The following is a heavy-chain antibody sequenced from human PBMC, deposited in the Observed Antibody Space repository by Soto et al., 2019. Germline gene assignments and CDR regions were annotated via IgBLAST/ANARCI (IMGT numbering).Heavy chain of an antibody. J-gene: IGHJ3*02. CDR2: ISGSGGST. Sequence: EVQLLESGGGLVQPGGSLRLSCAASGFTFSSYAMSWVRQAPGKGLEWVSAISGSGGSTYYADSVKGRFPISRDNSKNTLYLQMNSLRAEDTAVYYCAKDLWGRYVFPESDPRLGAFDIWGQGTMVTVSS. V-gene: IGHV3-23*01. CDR3: AKDLWGRYVFPESDPRLGAFDI. CDR1: GFTFSSYA. D-gene: IGHD2-21*01.